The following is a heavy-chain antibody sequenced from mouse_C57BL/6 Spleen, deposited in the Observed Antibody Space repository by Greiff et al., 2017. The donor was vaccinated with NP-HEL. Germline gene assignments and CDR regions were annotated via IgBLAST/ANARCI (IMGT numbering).Heavy chain of an antibody. CDR3: TSLPTLGFAY. J-gene: IGHJ3*01. Sequence: EVQRVESGGGLVQPGGSMKLSCAASGFTFSDAWMDWVRQSPEKGLEWVADIRNKANNHATYYAESVTGRFTISRDDSKSSVYLQMNSLRAEDTGIYYCTSLPTLGFAYWGQGTLVTVSA. V-gene: IGHV6-6*01. CDR1: GFTFSDAW. D-gene: IGHD2-10*01. CDR2: IRNKANNHAT.